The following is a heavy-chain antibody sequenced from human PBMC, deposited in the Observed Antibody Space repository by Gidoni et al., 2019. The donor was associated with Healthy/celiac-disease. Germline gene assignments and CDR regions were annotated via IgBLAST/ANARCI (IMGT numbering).Heavy chain of an antibody. J-gene: IGHJ4*02. CDR3: ARGVGWTGVDY. D-gene: IGHD1-26*01. Sequence: QVQLQQWGAGLLKPSETLSLTCAVYGGSFSGYYWSWIRQPPGKGLEWIGEINHSGSTNYNPSLKSRVTISVDTSKNQFSLKLSSVTAADTAVYYCARGVGWTGVDYWGQGTLVTVSS. CDR2: INHSGST. V-gene: IGHV4-34*01. CDR1: GGSFSGYY.